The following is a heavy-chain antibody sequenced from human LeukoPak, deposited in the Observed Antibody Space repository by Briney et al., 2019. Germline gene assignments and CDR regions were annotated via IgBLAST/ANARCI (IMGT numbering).Heavy chain of an antibody. CDR1: GFTFSSYA. Sequence: GGSLRLSCAASGFTFSSYAMSWVRQAPGKGLEWVSAISGSGGSTYYADSVKGRFTISRDNSKNTLYLQMNSLRAEDTAVYYCANDLGVGASPEYIQHWGQGTLVTVSS. D-gene: IGHD1-26*01. CDR3: ANDLGVGASPEYIQH. CDR2: ISGSGGST. V-gene: IGHV3-23*01. J-gene: IGHJ1*01.